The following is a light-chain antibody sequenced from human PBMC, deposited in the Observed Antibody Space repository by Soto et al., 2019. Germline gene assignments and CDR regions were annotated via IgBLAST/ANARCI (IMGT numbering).Light chain of an antibody. Sequence: IVLTHSQGTLSLSPWERATLSCRASQSVSSSYLAWYQQKPGQAPRLLIYGASSRATGIPDRFSGSGSGTDFTLTISRLEPEDFAVYYCQQYGTSPRTFGQGTKV. CDR2: GAS. V-gene: IGKV3-20*01. CDR3: QQYGTSPRT. CDR1: QSVSSSY. J-gene: IGKJ1*01.